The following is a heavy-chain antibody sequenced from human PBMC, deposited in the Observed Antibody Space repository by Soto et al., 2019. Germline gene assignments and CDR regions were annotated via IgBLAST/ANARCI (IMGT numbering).Heavy chain of an antibody. CDR1: GGSISSYY. V-gene: IGHV4-4*07. Sequence: SETLALTCTVSGGSISSYYWSWIRQPAGKGLEWIGRIYTSGSTNYNPSLKSRVTMSGDTSKKPFSLKLSSVTAADTAVYYCARNKGSISMVRGVNRVDGMDVWGQGTTVNVSS. J-gene: IGHJ6*02. D-gene: IGHD3-10*01. CDR2: IYTSGST. CDR3: ARNKGSISMVRGVNRVDGMDV.